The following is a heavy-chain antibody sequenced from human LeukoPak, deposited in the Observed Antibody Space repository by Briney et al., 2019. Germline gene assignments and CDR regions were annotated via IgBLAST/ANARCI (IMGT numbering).Heavy chain of an antibody. V-gene: IGHV5-51*01. CDR2: IYPGDSDT. CDR1: GYSFTNYW. CDR3: ASLAGYSSSWYPNYFDY. D-gene: IGHD6-13*01. J-gene: IGHJ4*02. Sequence: GESLKTSCKGSGYSFTNYWIGWVRPMPGKGLEWMGIIYPGDSDTRYSPSFQGQVTLSADKSISTAYLQWSSLKASDTAMYYCASLAGYSSSWYPNYFDYWGQGTLATVSS.